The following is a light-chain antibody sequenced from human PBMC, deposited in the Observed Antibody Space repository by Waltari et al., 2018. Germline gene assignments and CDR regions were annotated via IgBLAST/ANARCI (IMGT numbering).Light chain of an antibody. J-gene: IGKJ4*01. Sequence: EIVLTQSPVTLSLSPGERATLSCRASQSISSYLAWYQQKPGQAPRLLIYGASSRATGIPARFSGSGSGTDFTLTISSLEPEDFAVYYCQQRSDWLLTFGGGTKVEIK. CDR2: GAS. CDR3: QQRSDWLLT. CDR1: QSISSY. V-gene: IGKV3-11*01.